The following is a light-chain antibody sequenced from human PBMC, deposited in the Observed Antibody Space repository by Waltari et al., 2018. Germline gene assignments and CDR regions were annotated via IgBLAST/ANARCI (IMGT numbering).Light chain of an antibody. CDR1: RGVRGH. V-gene: IGKV3-11*01. CDR2: DAS. J-gene: IGKJ1*01. Sequence: PSGRSSRGVRGHLVGYQQKPGQAPRLLTYDASSRATGIPDRFSGSGSGTDFTLTISSLEPEDFAVYYCQQRSDWRTFGQGTKVEIK. CDR3: QQRSDWRT.